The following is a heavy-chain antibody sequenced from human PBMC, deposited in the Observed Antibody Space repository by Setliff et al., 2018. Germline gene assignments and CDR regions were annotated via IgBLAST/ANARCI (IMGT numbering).Heavy chain of an antibody. D-gene: IGHD5-12*01. V-gene: IGHV3-30-3*01. Sequence: GGSLRLSCAASGFTFSSYAMHWVRQAPGKGLEWVAVISYDGSSKYYADSVKGRCTISRGNSKNTLYLQMNSLRAEDTAVYYCARGRLGDGWLRFQSAGGMDVWGQGTTVTVSS. CDR1: GFTFSSYA. CDR2: ISYDGSSK. J-gene: IGHJ6*02. CDR3: ARGRLGDGWLRFQSAGGMDV.